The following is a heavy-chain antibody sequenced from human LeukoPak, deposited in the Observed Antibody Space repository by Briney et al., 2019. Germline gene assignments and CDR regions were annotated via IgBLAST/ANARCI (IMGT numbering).Heavy chain of an antibody. V-gene: IGHV3-30*02. J-gene: IGHJ4*02. D-gene: IGHD6-19*01. CDR2: IRYDGSNK. CDR1: GFTFSSYG. CDR3: AASYSSGWSLDY. Sequence: GGSLRLSCAASGFTFSSYGMHWVRQPPGNGLEWVAFIRYDGSNKYYADSVKGRFTISRDNSKNTLYLQMNSLRAEDTAVYYCAASYSSGWSLDYWGQGTLVTVSS.